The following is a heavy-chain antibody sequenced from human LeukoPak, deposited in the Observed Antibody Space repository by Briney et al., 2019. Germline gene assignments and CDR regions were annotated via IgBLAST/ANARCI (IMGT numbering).Heavy chain of an antibody. CDR1: GGSISRGSYY. CDR3: ARQSRYGGKQGFDY. J-gene: IGHJ4*02. CDR2: IYYSGST. D-gene: IGHD4-23*01. V-gene: IGHV4-61*01. Sequence: KASETLSLTCIVSGGSISRGSYYWNWIRQPPGKGLEWIGYIYYSGSTNYNPSLKSRVTISVDTSKNQFSLKLSSVTAADTAVYYCARQSRYGGKQGFDYWGQGTLVSVSS.